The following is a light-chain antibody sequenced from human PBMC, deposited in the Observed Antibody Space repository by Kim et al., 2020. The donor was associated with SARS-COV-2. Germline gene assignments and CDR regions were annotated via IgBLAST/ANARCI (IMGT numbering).Light chain of an antibody. J-gene: IGKJ2*01. CDR1: QSVMSNS. V-gene: IGKV3-20*01. Sequence: EIVLTQSPGTLSLSPGERAALSCRASQSVMSNSLIWFQQKPGQAPRLLIYDTSSRATGIPDRFIGSGSGTDFTLTVSRLEPEDFAVYYCLQHSGAPNTVGQGTKLEI. CDR3: LQHSGAPNT. CDR2: DTS.